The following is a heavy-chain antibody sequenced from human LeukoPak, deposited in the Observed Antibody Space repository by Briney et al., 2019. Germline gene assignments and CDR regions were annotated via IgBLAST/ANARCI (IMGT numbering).Heavy chain of an antibody. CDR1: GGSISSSSYY. D-gene: IGHD3-16*01. Sequence: SETLSLTCTVSGGSISSSSYYWGWIRQPPGKGLEWIGSIYYSGSTYYNPSLKSRVTISVDTSKNQFSLKLSSVTAADTAVYYCARDSRGGVYWGQGTLVTVSS. J-gene: IGHJ4*02. CDR2: IYYSGST. V-gene: IGHV4-39*07. CDR3: ARDSRGGVY.